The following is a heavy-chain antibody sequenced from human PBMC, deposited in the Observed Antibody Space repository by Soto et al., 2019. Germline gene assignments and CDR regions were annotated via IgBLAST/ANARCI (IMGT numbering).Heavy chain of an antibody. CDR2: ISYDGSNK. V-gene: IGHV3-30*18. D-gene: IGHD1-26*01. J-gene: IGHJ4*02. CDR3: AKSSGSSRPFDY. Sequence: GGSLRLSCAASGFTFSSYGMHWVRQAPGKGLEWVAVISYDGSNKYYADSVKGRFTISRDNSKNTLYLQMNSLRAEDTAVYYCAKSSGSSRPFDYWGQGTLVTVSS. CDR1: GFTFSSYG.